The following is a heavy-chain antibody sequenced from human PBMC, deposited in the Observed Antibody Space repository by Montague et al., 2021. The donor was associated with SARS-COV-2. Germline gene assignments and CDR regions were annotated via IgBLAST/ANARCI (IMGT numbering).Heavy chain of an antibody. CDR2: ISHSGSA. V-gene: IGHV4-34*01. J-gene: IGHJ6*02. CDR1: GGSFSGYY. Sequence: SETLSLNCAVYGGSFSGYYWSWIRQPPGKGLEWIGEISHSGSANYNPSLKSRVTISVDTSKNQFSLKLSSVTAADTAVYYCARVRYYGSGTSLGMDVWGQGTTVTVSS. CDR3: ARVRYYGSGTSLGMDV. D-gene: IGHD3-10*01.